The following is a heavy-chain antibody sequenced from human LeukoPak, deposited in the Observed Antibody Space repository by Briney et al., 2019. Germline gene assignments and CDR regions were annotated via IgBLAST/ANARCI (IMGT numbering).Heavy chain of an antibody. Sequence: PGRSLRLSCAASGFTFSSYGMHWVRQAPGKGLEWVAVISYDGSNKYYADSVKGRFTISRDNSKNTLYLQMNSLRVEDTAVYYCARETTTLDYWGQGTLVTVSS. D-gene: IGHD1-26*01. CDR3: ARETTTLDY. CDR1: GFTFSSYG. CDR2: ISYDGSNK. V-gene: IGHV3-30*03. J-gene: IGHJ4*02.